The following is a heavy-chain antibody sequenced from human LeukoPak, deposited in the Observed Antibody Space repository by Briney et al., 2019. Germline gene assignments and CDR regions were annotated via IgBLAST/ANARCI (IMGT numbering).Heavy chain of an antibody. V-gene: IGHV3-30*18. D-gene: IGHD2-2*02. CDR1: GITFSSYG. CDR2: ISYDGSNK. J-gene: IGHJ4*02. CDR3: AKDMKAAIPLPFDY. Sequence: GSLRLSCAASGITFSSYGMHWVRQAPGKGLEWVAVISYDGSNKYYADSVKGRFTISRDNSKNTLYLQMNSLRAEDTAVYYCAKDMKAAIPLPFDYWGQGTLVTVSS.